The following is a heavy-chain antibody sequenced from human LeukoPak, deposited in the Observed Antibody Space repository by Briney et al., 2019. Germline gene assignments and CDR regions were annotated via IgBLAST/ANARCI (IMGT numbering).Heavy chain of an antibody. CDR2: ISGSGENT. J-gene: IGHJ4*02. Sequence: PGGSLRLSCAASGFTFSSYAMSWVRQAPGKGREWVSGISGSGENTYYVDSVKGRFTISRDNSKNTLYLQMTNLRVEDTAVYFCAQDRFVSSGRDDYWGQGTLVTVSS. V-gene: IGHV3-23*01. CDR3: AQDRFVSSGRDDY. CDR1: GFTFSSYA. D-gene: IGHD6-19*01.